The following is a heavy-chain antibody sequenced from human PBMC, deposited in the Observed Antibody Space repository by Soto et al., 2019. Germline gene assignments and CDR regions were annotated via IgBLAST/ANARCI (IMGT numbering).Heavy chain of an antibody. V-gene: IGHV3-21*04. J-gene: IGHJ6*02. CDR1: GFTFSSYA. CDR3: ARDLGSYYYGMDV. Sequence: PGGSLRLSCAASGFTFSSYAMSWVRQAPGKGLEWVSAISSSSSTIYYADSVKGRFTISRDNAKNSLYLQMNGLRAEDTAVYYCARDLGSYYYGMDVWGQGTTVTVSS. CDR2: ISSSSSTI.